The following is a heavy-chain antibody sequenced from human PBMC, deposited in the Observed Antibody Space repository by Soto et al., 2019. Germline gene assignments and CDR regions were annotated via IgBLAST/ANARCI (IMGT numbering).Heavy chain of an antibody. J-gene: IGHJ4*02. D-gene: IGHD4-4*01. CDR2: INHGGST. CDR1: GGSFSGYF. Sequence: QVQLQQWGAGLLKPSETLSLTCAVYGGSFSGYFWNWIRQPPGKGLEWIGEINHGGSTNYNPSLKSRVTISVDSSKNRFSLKLSSVIAADTAVYYCPRGTRSNYVLFVWGQGTLVTVSS. CDR3: PRGTRSNYVLFV. V-gene: IGHV4-34*01.